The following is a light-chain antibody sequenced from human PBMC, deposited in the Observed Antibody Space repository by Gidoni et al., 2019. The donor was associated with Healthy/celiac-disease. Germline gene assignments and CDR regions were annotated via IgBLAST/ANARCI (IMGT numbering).Light chain of an antibody. V-gene: IGKV1-39*01. J-gene: IGKJ1*01. CDR2: AAS. Sequence: KLTQSPSSLSASVGDRVTITCRASQSISSYLNWYQQKPGKAPKLLIYAASSLQSGVPSRFSGSGSGTDFTLTISSLQPEDFATYYCQQSYSTPSFGQGTKVEIK. CDR3: QQSYSTPS. CDR1: QSISSY.